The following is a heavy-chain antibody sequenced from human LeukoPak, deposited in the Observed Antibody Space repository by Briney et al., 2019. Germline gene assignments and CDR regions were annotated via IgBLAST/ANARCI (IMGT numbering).Heavy chain of an antibody. Sequence: SETLSLTCAVYGGSFSGYYWSWIRQPPGKGLEWIGEINHSGSTNYNPSLKSRVTISVDTSKNQFSLKLSSVTAADTAVYYCARWATEQSTDYWGQGTLVTVSS. CDR1: GGSFSGYY. CDR2: INHSGST. D-gene: IGHD1/OR15-1a*01. V-gene: IGHV4-34*01. CDR3: ARWATEQSTDY. J-gene: IGHJ4*02.